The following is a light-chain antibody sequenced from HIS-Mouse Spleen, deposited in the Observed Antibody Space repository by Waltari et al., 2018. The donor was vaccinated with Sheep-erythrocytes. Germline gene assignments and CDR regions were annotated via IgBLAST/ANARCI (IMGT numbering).Light chain of an antibody. CDR2: EGS. CDR3: CSYAGSSTWV. CDR1: SSDVGRYNL. J-gene: IGLJ3*02. Sequence: QSALTQPASVSGSPGQSITISCTGTSSDVGRYNLVSWYQQHPGKAPKLLICEGSKRPSGVSNRFSGSKSGNTASLTISGLQAEDEADYYCCSYAGSSTWVFGEGTKLTVL. V-gene: IGLV2-23*01.